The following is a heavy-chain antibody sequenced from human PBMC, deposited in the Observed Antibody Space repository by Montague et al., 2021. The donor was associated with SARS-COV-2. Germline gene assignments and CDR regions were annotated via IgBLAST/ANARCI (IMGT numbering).Heavy chain of an antibody. J-gene: IGHJ4*02. V-gene: IGHV2-5*02. CDR3: AHRRPLWGYFDY. D-gene: IGHD7-27*01. CDR2: XYWDDDK. CDR1: GFSLSTSGVG. Sequence: PALGTPTQTLTLTCTFSGFSLSTSGVGVGWIRQPPGKALEWLALXYWDDDKRYSPSLKSRLTITKDTSKNQVVLTMTNMDPVDTATYYCAHRRPLWGYFDYWGQGTLVTVSS.